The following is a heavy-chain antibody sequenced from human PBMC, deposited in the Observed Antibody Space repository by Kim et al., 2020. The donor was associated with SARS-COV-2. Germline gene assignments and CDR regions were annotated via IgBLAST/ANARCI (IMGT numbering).Heavy chain of an antibody. V-gene: IGHV4-61*02. CDR1: GGSISSGSYY. Sequence: SETLSLTCTVSGGSISSGSYYWSWLRPPAGQGLEWIGRNYTSGSTNHNPYLKIRVTISVDTTKNQFSLKLSSVAAADAAVYYCASTVGYSSSWASGMDVWGQGTTGTVSS. D-gene: IGHD6-13*01. J-gene: IGHJ6*02. CDR3: ASTVGYSSSWASGMDV. CDR2: NYTSGST.